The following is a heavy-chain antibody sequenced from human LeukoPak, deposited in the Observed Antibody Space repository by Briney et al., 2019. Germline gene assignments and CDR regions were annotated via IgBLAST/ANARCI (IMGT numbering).Heavy chain of an antibody. CDR1: GFTFSTYT. D-gene: IGHD3-10*02. Sequence: SGGSLRLSCSASGFTFSTYTMNWVRQAPGKGLEWVSYISGGSSTIYYADSVKGRFTISRDNAKNSLYLQMNSLRAEDEAVYYCPELGITMIGGVWGKGTTVTISS. J-gene: IGHJ6*04. V-gene: IGHV3-48*01. CDR3: PELGITMIGGV. CDR2: ISGGSSTI.